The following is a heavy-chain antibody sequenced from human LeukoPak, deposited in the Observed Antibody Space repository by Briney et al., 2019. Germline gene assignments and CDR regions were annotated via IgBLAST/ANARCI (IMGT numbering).Heavy chain of an antibody. CDR3: AKRGDYDSSGYYLDY. J-gene: IGHJ4*02. V-gene: IGHV3-23*01. CDR2: ISGSGGST. CDR1: GFTFSSYA. Sequence: GGSLRLSCAASGFTFSSYAMSWVHQAPGKGLEWVSAISGSGGSTYYADSVKGRFTISRDNSKNTLYLQINSLRAEDTGVYYCAKRGDYDSSGYYLDYWGQGTLVTVSS. D-gene: IGHD3-22*01.